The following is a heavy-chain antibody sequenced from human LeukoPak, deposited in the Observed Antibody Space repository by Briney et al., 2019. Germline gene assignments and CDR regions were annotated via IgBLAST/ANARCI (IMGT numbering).Heavy chain of an antibody. CDR3: ARPGLGEIGGFDI. D-gene: IGHD1-26*01. CDR1: GFTFSSYW. Sequence: GGSLRLSCAASGFTFSSYWMSWVRQAPGKGLEWVANIKQDGSEKYYVDSVKGRFTISRDNAKNSLYLQMNSLRAEDTAVYYCARPGLGEIGGFDIWGQGTMVTVSS. J-gene: IGHJ3*02. V-gene: IGHV3-7*03. CDR2: IKQDGSEK.